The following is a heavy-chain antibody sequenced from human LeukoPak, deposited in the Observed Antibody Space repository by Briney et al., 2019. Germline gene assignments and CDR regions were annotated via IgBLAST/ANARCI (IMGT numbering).Heavy chain of an antibody. Sequence: GGSLRLSCAASGFTFSSYAMHWVRQAPGKGLEYVSAISSNGGSTYYANSVKGRFTISRDNSKNTLYLQMNSLRAEDTAVYYCAKDSEFYYYYYYMDVWGKGTTVTISS. D-gene: IGHD3-10*01. V-gene: IGHV3-64*01. CDR2: ISSNGGST. J-gene: IGHJ6*03. CDR1: GFTFSSYA. CDR3: AKDSEFYYYYYYMDV.